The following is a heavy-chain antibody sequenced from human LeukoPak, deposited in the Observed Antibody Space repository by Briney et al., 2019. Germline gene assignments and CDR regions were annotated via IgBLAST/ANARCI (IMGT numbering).Heavy chain of an antibody. CDR2: IYTSGST. CDR3: ARAPRGSGWYYFDY. CDR1: GGSISSYY. V-gene: IGHV4-4*07. D-gene: IGHD6-19*01. J-gene: IGHJ4*02. Sequence: SETLSLTCTVSGGSISSYYWSWIRQPAGKGLEWIGRIYTSGSTNYNPSLKSRVTMSVDTSKNQLSLKLSSVTAADTAVYYCARAPRGSGWYYFDYWGQGTLVTVSS.